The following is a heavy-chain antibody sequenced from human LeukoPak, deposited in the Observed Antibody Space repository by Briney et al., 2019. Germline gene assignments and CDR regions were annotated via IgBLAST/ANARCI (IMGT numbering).Heavy chain of an antibody. CDR2: IWYDGSNK. Sequence: GRSLRLSCAASGFTFSSYGMHWVRQAPGKGLEWVAVIWYDGSNKYYADSVEGRFTISRDNSKNTLYLQMNSLRAEDTAVYYCARGLDYGDYERFDYWGQGTLVTVSS. CDR1: GFTFSSYG. D-gene: IGHD4-17*01. J-gene: IGHJ4*02. V-gene: IGHV3-33*01. CDR3: ARGLDYGDYERFDY.